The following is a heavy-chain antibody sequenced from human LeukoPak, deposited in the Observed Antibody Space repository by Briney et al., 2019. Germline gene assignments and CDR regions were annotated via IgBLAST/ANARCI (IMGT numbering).Heavy chain of an antibody. CDR3: ARDLGGIDY. V-gene: IGHV4-34*01. CDR2: INHSGST. Sequence: PSETLSLTCAVYGGSFSGYYWSWIRQPPGKGLEWIGEINHSGSTNYNPSLKSRVTISVDTSKNQFSLKLSSVTAADTAVYYCARDLGGIDYWGQGTLVTVSS. CDR1: GGSFSGYY. D-gene: IGHD3-16*01. J-gene: IGHJ4*02.